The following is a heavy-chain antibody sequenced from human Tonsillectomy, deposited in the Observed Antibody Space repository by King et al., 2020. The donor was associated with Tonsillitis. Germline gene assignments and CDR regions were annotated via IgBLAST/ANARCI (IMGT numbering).Heavy chain of an antibody. CDR2: ISYDGSNK. J-gene: IGHJ3*02. V-gene: IGHV3-30*18. CDR1: GFTFTNYG. CDR3: AKAPAPTGSYWRAFDI. Sequence: VQLVESGGGVVQPGRSLRLSCAASGFTFTNYGMHWVRQAPGKGLEWVAVISYDGSNKYYADSVKGRFTISRDNSKNTLYLQMNSLRAEDTAVYYCAKAPAPTGSYWRAFDIWGQGTMVTVSS. D-gene: IGHD1-26*01.